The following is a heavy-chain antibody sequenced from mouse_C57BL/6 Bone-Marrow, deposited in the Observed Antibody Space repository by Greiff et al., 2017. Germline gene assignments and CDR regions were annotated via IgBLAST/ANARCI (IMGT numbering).Heavy chain of an antibody. CDR3: ARYYYYGSSYAMDY. D-gene: IGHD1-1*01. CDR1: GYTFTSYW. CDR2: IYPGSGST. J-gene: IGHJ4*01. V-gene: IGHV1-55*01. Sequence: QVQLQQPGAELVKPGASVKKSCKASGYTFTSYWITWVKQRPGQGLEWIGDIYPGSGSTNYNEKFKSKATLTVDTSSSTAYMQLSSLTSEDSAVYYCARYYYYGSSYAMDYWGQGTSVTVSS.